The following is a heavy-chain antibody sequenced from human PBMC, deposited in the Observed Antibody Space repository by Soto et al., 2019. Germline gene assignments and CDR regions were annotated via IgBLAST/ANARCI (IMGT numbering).Heavy chain of an antibody. CDR1: SFG. V-gene: IGHV5-10-1*01. CDR3: ATQVGVTTTRDSGMDV. J-gene: IGHJ6*02. D-gene: IGHD2-21*02. Sequence: SFGGSWVSQMHGKGLEWMGRIDPSDSYTNYSPSLQGHVTISADKSISTAYLQWSSLKASDTAMYYCATQVGVTTTRDSGMDVWGQGTTVTVTS. CDR2: IDPSDSYT.